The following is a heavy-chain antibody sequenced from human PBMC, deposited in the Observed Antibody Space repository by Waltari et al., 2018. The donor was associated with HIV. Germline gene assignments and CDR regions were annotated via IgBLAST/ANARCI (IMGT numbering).Heavy chain of an antibody. Sequence: QFQLVQSGAEVKKPGASVKVSCKTSGYTFTSYGISWVRQAPGQGLEWMGWISGYNGDPNYAKNFQGRVTMTTDTSISTAYMELRSLRSDDTGVYYCARVGDPSVYNAHTYYDYGMDVWGQGTTVTVSS. V-gene: IGHV1-18*01. CDR1: GYTFTSYG. CDR2: ISGYNGDP. CDR3: ARVGDPSVYNAHTYYDYGMDV. J-gene: IGHJ6*02. D-gene: IGHD3-10*01.